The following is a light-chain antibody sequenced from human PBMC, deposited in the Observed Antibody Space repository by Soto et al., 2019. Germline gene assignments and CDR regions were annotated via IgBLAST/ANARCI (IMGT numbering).Light chain of an antibody. J-gene: IGKJ1*01. CDR1: QDISNY. Sequence: DIQMTQSPSSLSASVGDRVTITCQASQDISNYLNWYQQEPGKAPKLLIYDASNLETGVPSRFSGSGSGTDFTLTISRLEPEDFAVYYCQQYGSSPPWTFGQGTKVDIK. V-gene: IGKV1-33*01. CDR3: QQYGSSPPWT. CDR2: DAS.